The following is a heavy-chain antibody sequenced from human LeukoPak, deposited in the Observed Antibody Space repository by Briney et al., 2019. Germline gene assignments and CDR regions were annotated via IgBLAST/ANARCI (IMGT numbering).Heavy chain of an antibody. D-gene: IGHD3-22*01. CDR3: ASHDSSGYYLYRYFTY. CDR1: GCTFSTYA. CDR2: FISSGANT. Sequence: GGSLRLSCAASGCTFSTYAMSWVRQAPGKGLEFVSSFISSGANTYYADSVKGRFSVSRDNSKNTLYLQMDSLRAEDTAIYYCASHDSSGYYLYRYFTYWGQGSQVTVSS. J-gene: IGHJ4*02. V-gene: IGHV3-23*01.